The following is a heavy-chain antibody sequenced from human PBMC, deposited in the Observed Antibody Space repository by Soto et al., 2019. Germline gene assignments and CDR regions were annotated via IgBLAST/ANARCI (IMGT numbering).Heavy chain of an antibody. Sequence: QVQLVESGGGVVQPGRSLRLSCAASGFTFSSYGMHWVRQAPGKGLEWVAVISYDGSNKYYADSVKGRFTISRDNSKNTRYLQMNSLRAEDTAVYYCAKEYGSGSYFIGPGDYWGQGTLVTVSS. J-gene: IGHJ4*02. V-gene: IGHV3-30*18. CDR1: GFTFSSYG. CDR2: ISYDGSNK. CDR3: AKEYGSGSYFIGPGDY. D-gene: IGHD3-10*01.